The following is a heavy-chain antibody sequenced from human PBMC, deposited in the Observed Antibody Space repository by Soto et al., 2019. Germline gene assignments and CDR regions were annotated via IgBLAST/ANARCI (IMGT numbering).Heavy chain of an antibody. CDR1: GVTFSSYW. CDR3: ASEDSSGWFGKYYFDY. CDR2: IKQDGSEK. D-gene: IGHD6-19*01. J-gene: IGHJ4*02. Sequence: GGSLRLASAASGVTFSSYWMSWFRQAPGKGLEWVANIKQDGSEKYYVDSVKGRFTISRDNAKNSLYLQMNSLRAEDTAVYYCASEDSSGWFGKYYFDYWGQGALVTVSS. V-gene: IGHV3-7*01.